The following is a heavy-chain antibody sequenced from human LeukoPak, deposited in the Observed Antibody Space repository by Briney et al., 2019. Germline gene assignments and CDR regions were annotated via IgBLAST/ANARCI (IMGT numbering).Heavy chain of an antibody. Sequence: SEPLSLTCTLSGGSLNSYYWSWLRQPPGKGLEWVGCTHYSGSTKYNPSLKSRVTISVDTSKNQFSLKLISVTAADTALYYCARGNGDYIVYFQHWGQGTLVS. D-gene: IGHD4-17*01. CDR3: ARGNGDYIVYFQH. V-gene: IGHV4-59*01. CDR1: GGSLNSYY. J-gene: IGHJ1*01. CDR2: THYSGST.